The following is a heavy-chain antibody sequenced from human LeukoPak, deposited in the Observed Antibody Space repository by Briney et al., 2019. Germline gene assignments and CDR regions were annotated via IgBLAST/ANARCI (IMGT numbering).Heavy chain of an antibody. CDR1: GFTFDDYT. CDR3: ARGSVPAADFDY. Sequence: GGSLRLSCAASGFTFDDYTMHWVRQAPGKGLEWLSSINWNGGTTYYADSMKGRFTISRDNAKNSLYLQMNSLRAEDTAVYYCARGSVPAADFDYWGQGTLVTVSS. J-gene: IGHJ4*02. CDR2: INWNGGTT. V-gene: IGHV3-20*04. D-gene: IGHD2-2*01.